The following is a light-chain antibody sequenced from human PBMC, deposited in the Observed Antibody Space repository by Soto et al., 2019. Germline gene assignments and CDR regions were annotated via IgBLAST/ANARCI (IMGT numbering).Light chain of an antibody. CDR2: DVS. CDR3: QQRSNWPRTT. V-gene: IGKV3-11*01. Sequence: EIVLTQSPATLSLSPGERATLSCRASQGVSNYFAWFQQRPGQTPRLLIYDVSNRATGTPARFSGSGSGTDFTLTISSLEPEDSAVYYCQQRSNWPRTTFGGGTKVEIK. J-gene: IGKJ4*01. CDR1: QGVSNY.